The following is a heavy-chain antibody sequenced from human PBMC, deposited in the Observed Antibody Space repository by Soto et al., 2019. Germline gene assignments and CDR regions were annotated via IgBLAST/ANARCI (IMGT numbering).Heavy chain of an antibody. CDR2: IYYSGST. D-gene: IGHD3-3*01. V-gene: IGHV4-39*01. CDR1: GGSISRSSYY. J-gene: IGHJ4*02. Sequence: PSETLSLTCTVSGGSISRSSYYWGWIRQPPGKGLEWIGSIYYSGSTYYNPSLKSRVTISVDTSKNQFSLKLSSVTAAYTAVYYCARQRGYYTYYFDYWGQGTLVTVSS. CDR3: ARQRGYYTYYFDY.